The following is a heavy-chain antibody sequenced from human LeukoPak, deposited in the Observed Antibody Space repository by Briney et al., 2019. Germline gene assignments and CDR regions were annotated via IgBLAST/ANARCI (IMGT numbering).Heavy chain of an antibody. Sequence: SETLSLTCAVYGGSFSGYYWSWIRQPPGKGLEWIGEINHSGSTNYNPSLKSRVTISVDTPKNQFSLKLSSVTAADTAVYYCARGGGFWSGYPNHNFDYWGQGTLVTVSS. J-gene: IGHJ4*02. CDR1: GGSFSGYY. CDR2: INHSGST. V-gene: IGHV4-34*01. CDR3: ARGGGFWSGYPNHNFDY. D-gene: IGHD3-3*01.